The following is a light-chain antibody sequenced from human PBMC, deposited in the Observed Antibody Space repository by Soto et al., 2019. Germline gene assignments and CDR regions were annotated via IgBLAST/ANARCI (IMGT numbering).Light chain of an antibody. J-gene: IGKJ2*01. CDR2: VTS. V-gene: IGKV3-20*01. CDR3: QQYGSSPLYT. CDR1: QRVSSRY. Sequence: EGVLTQSPGTLSLSPGERVTLSCRASQRVSSRYLAWYQQKPGQAPRLLIYVTSTRATGVPDRFSGSGSGTDFTLTISRLEPEDFAVYYCQQYGSSPLYTFGQGTKLEIK.